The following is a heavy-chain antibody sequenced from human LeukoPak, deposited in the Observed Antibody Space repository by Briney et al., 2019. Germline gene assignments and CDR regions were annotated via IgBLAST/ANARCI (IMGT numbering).Heavy chain of an antibody. J-gene: IGHJ6*03. V-gene: IGHV1-8*01. CDR3: ARGYSGYDSSDYYYYYMDV. CDR2: MNPNSGNT. Sequence: ASVKVSCKASGYTFTSYDINWVRQATGQGLEWIGWMNPNSGNTGYAQKFQGRVTMTRNTSISTAYMELSSLRSEDTAVYYCARGYSGYDSSDYYYYYMDVWGKGTTVTVSS. CDR1: GYTFTSYD. D-gene: IGHD5-12*01.